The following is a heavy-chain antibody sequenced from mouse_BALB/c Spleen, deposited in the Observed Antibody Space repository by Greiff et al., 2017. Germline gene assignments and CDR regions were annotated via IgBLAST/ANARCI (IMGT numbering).Heavy chain of an antibody. Sequence: VKLQESGAELMKPGASVKISCKATGYTFSSYWIEWVKQRPGHGLEWIGEILPGSGSTNYNEKFKGKATFTADTSSNTAYMQLSSLTSEDSAVYYCARKYYDYDVRAMDYWGQGTSVTVSS. J-gene: IGHJ4*01. CDR1: GYTFSSYW. V-gene: IGHV1-9*01. D-gene: IGHD2-4*01. CDR2: ILPGSGST. CDR3: ARKYYDYDVRAMDY.